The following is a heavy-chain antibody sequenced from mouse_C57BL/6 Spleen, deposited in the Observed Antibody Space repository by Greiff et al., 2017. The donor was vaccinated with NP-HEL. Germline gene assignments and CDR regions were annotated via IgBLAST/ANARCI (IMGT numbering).Heavy chain of an antibody. V-gene: IGHV2-2*01. Sequence: VQGVESGPGLVQPSQSLSITCTVSGFSLTSYGVHWVRQSPGKGLEWLGVIWSGGSTDYNAAFISRLSISKDNSKSQVFFKMNSLQADDTAIYYCARSAIVTHYYAMDYWGQGTSVTVSS. J-gene: IGHJ4*01. CDR2: IWSGGST. CDR3: ARSAIVTHYYAMDY. CDR1: GFSLTSYG. D-gene: IGHD2-5*01.